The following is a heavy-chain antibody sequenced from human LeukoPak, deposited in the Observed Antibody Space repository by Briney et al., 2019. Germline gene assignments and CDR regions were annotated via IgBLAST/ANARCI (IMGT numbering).Heavy chain of an antibody. CDR3: ARVGRGYTFYYYYMDV. Sequence: ASVKVSCKASGYTFTSYGISWVRQAPGQGLEWMGWISAYNGNTNYAQKLQGRVTMTTDTSTSTAYMELRSLRSDDTAVYYCARVGRGYTFYYYYMDVWGKGTTVTVSS. CDR2: ISAYNGNT. D-gene: IGHD5-18*01. CDR1: GYTFTSYG. J-gene: IGHJ6*03. V-gene: IGHV1-18*01.